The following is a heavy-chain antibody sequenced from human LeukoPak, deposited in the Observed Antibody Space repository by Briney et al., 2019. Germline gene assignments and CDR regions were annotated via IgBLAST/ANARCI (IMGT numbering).Heavy chain of an antibody. Sequence: PSETLSLTCTVSGGSISSYYWSWIRQPAGKGLEWIGRIYTSGSTNYNPSLKSRVTMSVDTSKNQFSLKLSSVTAADTAVYYCARDPTYSSSWYSGFYYYGMDVWGQRTTVTVSS. J-gene: IGHJ6*02. V-gene: IGHV4-4*07. CDR1: GGSISSYY. CDR3: ARDPTYSSSWYSGFYYYGMDV. CDR2: IYTSGST. D-gene: IGHD6-13*01.